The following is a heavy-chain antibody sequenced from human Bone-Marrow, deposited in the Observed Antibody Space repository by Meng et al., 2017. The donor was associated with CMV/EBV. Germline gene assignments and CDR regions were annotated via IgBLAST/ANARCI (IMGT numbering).Heavy chain of an antibody. CDR3: ASGSRTASHP. CDR2: IKHDGSEK. Sequence: GGSLRLSCAASGFTFSSYAMSWVRQAPGKGLEWVANIKHDGSEKYYVDSAKGRFTISRDNAKNSLYLQMSSLRAGGSAVYYCASGSRTASHPWGQGTLVTVSS. D-gene: IGHD1-1*01. J-gene: IGHJ5*02. CDR1: GFTFSSYA. V-gene: IGHV3-7*01.